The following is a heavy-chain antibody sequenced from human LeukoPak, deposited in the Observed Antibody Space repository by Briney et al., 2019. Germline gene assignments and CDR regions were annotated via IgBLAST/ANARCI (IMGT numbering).Heavy chain of an antibody. CDR2: IYYSGST. V-gene: IGHV4-61*01. CDR3: ARGGSFGGYYDSSGYYFGGPDY. J-gene: IGHJ4*02. Sequence: PSETLSLTCTVSGGSISGSSYYWSWIRQPPGKGLEWIGYIYYSGSTNYNPSLKSRVIISVDTSKNQFSLKLSSVTAADTAVYYCARGGSFGGYYDSSGYYFGGPDYWGQGTLVTISS. CDR1: GGSISGSSYY. D-gene: IGHD3-22*01.